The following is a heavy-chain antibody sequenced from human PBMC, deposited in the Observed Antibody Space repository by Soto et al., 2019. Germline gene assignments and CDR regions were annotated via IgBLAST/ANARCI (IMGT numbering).Heavy chain of an antibody. V-gene: IGHV6-1*01. J-gene: IGHJ5*02. CDR1: GDSVSSYSAA. D-gene: IGHD3-10*01. Sequence: PSQTLSLTCAISGDSVSSYSAAWNWIRRSPSGGLEWLGRTYYRSRFFSDYAESVKSRIIINPDTSKNQFSLQLKSVTPVDTAVYYCVRDRYSSSGWFDPWGQGTPVTVSS. CDR3: VRDRYSSSGWFDP. CDR2: TYYRSRFFS.